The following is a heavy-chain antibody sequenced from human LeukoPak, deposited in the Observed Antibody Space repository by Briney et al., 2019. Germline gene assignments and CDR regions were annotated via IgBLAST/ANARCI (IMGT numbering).Heavy chain of an antibody. Sequence: ASVKVSCKASGYTFTGYYMHWVRQAPGQGLEWMGRINPNSGGTNYAQKFQGRVTMTRDTSISTACMELSRLRSDDTAVYYCARVGEQGDGYNTKLYYFDYWGQGTLVTVSS. D-gene: IGHD5-24*01. CDR3: ARVGEQGDGYNTKLYYFDY. CDR1: GYTFTGYY. CDR2: INPNSGGT. V-gene: IGHV1-2*06. J-gene: IGHJ4*02.